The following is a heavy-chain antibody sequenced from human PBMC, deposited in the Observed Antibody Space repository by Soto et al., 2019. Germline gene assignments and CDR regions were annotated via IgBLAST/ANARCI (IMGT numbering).Heavy chain of an antibody. J-gene: IGHJ4*02. V-gene: IGHV3-33*01. D-gene: IGHD6-13*01. CDR2: IWYDGSNK. CDR3: ARDGGSSSWPDY. Sequence: QVQLVESGGGVVQPGRSLRLSCAASGFTFSSYGMHWVRQAPGKGLEWVAVIWYDGSNKYYADSVKGRFTISRDNSKNTLYLHMNSLRAEDTAVYYCARDGGSSSWPDYWGQGTLVTVSS. CDR1: GFTFSSYG.